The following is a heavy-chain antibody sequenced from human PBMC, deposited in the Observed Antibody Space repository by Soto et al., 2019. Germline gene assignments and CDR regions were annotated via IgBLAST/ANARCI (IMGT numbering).Heavy chain of an antibody. D-gene: IGHD6-19*01. CDR1: GFTFSSYG. Sequence: PGGSLRLSCAASGFTFSSYGMHWVRQAPGKGLEWVAVIWYDGSNKYYADSVKGRFTISRDNSKNTLYLQMNSLRAEDTAVYYCERDSVFPWLDYWGQGPLVTVYS. J-gene: IGHJ4*02. CDR2: IWYDGSNK. CDR3: ERDSVFPWLDY. V-gene: IGHV3-33*01.